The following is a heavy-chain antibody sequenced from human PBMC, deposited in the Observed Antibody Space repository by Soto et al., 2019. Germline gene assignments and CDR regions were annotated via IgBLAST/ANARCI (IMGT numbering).Heavy chain of an antibody. CDR1: GFTFSSYA. CDR2: ISGSGGST. D-gene: IGHD3-22*01. J-gene: IGHJ4*02. V-gene: IGHV3-23*01. CDR3: AKDYSRVTMIVVVSPFDY. Sequence: PGGSLRLSCAASGFTFSSYAMSWVRQAPGKGLEWVSAISGSGGSTYYADSVKGRFTISRDNSKNTLYLQMNSLRAEDTAVYYCAKDYSRVTMIVVVSPFDYWGQGTLVTVSS.